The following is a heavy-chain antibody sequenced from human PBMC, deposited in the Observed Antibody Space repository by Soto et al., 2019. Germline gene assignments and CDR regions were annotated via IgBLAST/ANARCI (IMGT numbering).Heavy chain of an antibody. CDR1: GLPHSKNEMG. CDR2: IYWDDGK. J-gene: IGHJ4*02. V-gene: IGHV2-5*02. CDR3: AHRPAYDISTGYYPFDY. D-gene: IGHD3-9*01. Sequence: RAELIKAERSLRQACRSWGLPHSKNEMGVAWISQPPGKALEWLALIYWDDGKRYSPSLKTRLNITKDTSKNQVVLTLTNVDPVDTATYYCAHRPAYDISTGYYPFDYWGQGSLVPGFS.